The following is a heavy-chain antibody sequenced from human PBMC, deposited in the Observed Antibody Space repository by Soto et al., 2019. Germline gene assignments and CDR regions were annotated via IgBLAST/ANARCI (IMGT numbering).Heavy chain of an antibody. CDR3: AREGMRYCSGGSCYRRYYFDY. CDR1: GYTFTSYG. Sequence: ASVKVSCKASGYTFTSYGISWVRQAPGQGLEWMGWISAYNGNTNYAQKLQGRVTMTTDTSTSTAYMELRSLRSDDTAVYYCAREGMRYCSGGSCYRRYYFDYWGQGTLATVSS. J-gene: IGHJ4*02. D-gene: IGHD2-15*01. CDR2: ISAYNGNT. V-gene: IGHV1-18*04.